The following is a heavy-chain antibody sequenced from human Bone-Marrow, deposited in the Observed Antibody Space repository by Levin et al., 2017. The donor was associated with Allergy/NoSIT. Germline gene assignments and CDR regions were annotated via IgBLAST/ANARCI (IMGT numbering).Heavy chain of an antibody. CDR2: IYYGGST. Sequence: MTSETLSLTCTVSGGSISSSSYYWGWIRQPPGKGLEWLGSIYYGGSTYYNPSLKSRVTISVDTSKNQFSLKLSSVTAADTAVYYCARAVGYGSSWYAYYFDYWGQGTLVTVSS. D-gene: IGHD6-13*01. V-gene: IGHV4-39*07. CDR1: GGSISSSSYY. CDR3: ARAVGYGSSWYAYYFDY. J-gene: IGHJ4*02.